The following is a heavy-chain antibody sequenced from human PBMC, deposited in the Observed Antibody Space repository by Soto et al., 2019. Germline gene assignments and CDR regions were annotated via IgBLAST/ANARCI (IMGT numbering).Heavy chain of an antibody. V-gene: IGHV3-30*04. CDR1: GFTFNVYA. D-gene: IGHD2-21*01. CDR3: GRDIPHNCEIAGCLSHGMDV. CDR2: ISYDGQNK. Sequence: QVQLVESGGGVVQPARSLRLSCAASGFTFNVYAMHWVRQAPGKGLELVAIISYDGQNKYYAESLKGRFTISRDNSKNSLSLQMSSLRAEDPAVYYCGRDIPHNCEIAGCLSHGMDVWGQGTTVTVSS. J-gene: IGHJ6*02.